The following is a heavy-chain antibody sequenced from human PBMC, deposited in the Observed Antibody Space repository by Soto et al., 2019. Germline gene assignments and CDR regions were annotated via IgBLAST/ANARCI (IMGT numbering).Heavy chain of an antibody. D-gene: IGHD3-9*01. CDR2: IKQDGSEK. V-gene: IGHV3-7*01. CDR1: GFTFSSYW. J-gene: IGHJ3*02. Sequence: TGGSLRLSCAASGFTFSSYWMSWVRQAPGKGLEWVANIKQDGSEKYYVDSVKGRFTISRDNAKNSLYLQMNSLRAEDTAVYYCARVPRTGTWAFDIWGQGTMVTVSS. CDR3: ARVPRTGTWAFDI.